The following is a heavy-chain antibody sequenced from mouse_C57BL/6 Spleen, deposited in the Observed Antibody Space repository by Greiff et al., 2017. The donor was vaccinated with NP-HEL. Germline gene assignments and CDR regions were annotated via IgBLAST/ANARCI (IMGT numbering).Heavy chain of an antibody. Sequence: QVQLQQPGAELVMPGASVKLSCKASGYTFTSYWMHWVKQRPGQGLEWIGEIDPSDSYTNYNQKFKGKSTLTVDKSSSTAYMQLSSLTSEDSAVYYWARFPEGFAYWGQGTLVTVSA. J-gene: IGHJ3*01. CDR2: IDPSDSYT. CDR3: ARFPEGFAY. V-gene: IGHV1-69*01. CDR1: GYTFTSYW.